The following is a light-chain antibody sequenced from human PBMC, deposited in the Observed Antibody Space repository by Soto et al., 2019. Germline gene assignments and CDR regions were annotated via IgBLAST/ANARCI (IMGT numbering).Light chain of an antibody. CDR1: GNDVGGYKY. V-gene: IGLV2-14*01. CDR2: EVS. CDR3: SSYTSSMSVV. Sequence: QSVLTQPASVSGSPGQSITISCTGTGNDVGGYKYVSWYQQHPGEVPKLMIFEVSNRPSGVSKRFSGSKSANTASLNISALQADDEADYYCSSYTSSMSVVFGGGTKLTVL. J-gene: IGLJ2*01.